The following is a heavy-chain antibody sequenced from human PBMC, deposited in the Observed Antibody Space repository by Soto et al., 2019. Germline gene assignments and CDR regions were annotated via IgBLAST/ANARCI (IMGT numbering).Heavy chain of an antibody. D-gene: IGHD3-10*01. CDR1: SFTFNNAW. J-gene: IGHJ4*02. Sequence: GGSLRLSCVASSFTFNNAWMNWVRQAPEKGLEWVSYISSSSSAIYYADSVKGRFTISRDNAKNSLYLQMNSLRAEDTAVYYCARDMPISTSGNYPYYFGYWGQGALVTVSS. CDR2: ISSSSSAI. CDR3: ARDMPISTSGNYPYYFGY. V-gene: IGHV3-48*01.